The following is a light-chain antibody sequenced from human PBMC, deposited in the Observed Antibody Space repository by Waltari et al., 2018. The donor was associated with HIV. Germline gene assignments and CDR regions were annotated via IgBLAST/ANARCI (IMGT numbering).Light chain of an antibody. CDR3: NSYRSDSTYV. Sequence: QSALTQPASVSGSPGPSITISCTGTSRDVGAYNFVSWYQQHPGKVPKSIIYEVAKRPSGVSNRFSASKSGNTTSVTISGLQAEDEADYYCNSYRSDSTYVFGTGTKVTVL. CDR2: EVA. CDR1: SRDVGAYNF. V-gene: IGLV2-14*03. J-gene: IGLJ1*01.